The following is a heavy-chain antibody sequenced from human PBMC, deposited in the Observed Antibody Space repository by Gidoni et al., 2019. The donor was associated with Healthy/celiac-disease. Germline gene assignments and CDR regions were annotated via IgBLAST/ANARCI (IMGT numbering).Heavy chain of an antibody. D-gene: IGHD1-26*01. V-gene: IGHV3-9*01. Sequence: EVQLVESGGGWVQPGRSLRHYCAAGGVTLDDYAMHWVRQAPGKGLECVSGISWNSCLIGYADSVQGRFTISRDNANNSLYLQMNSLRAEDTALYSCAKVRPGLVGAPPDYWGQGTLVTVSS. CDR1: GVTLDDYA. CDR3: AKVRPGLVGAPPDY. J-gene: IGHJ4*02. CDR2: ISWNSCLI.